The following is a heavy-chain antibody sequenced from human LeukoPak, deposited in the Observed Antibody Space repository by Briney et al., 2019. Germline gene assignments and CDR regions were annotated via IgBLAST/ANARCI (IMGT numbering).Heavy chain of an antibody. J-gene: IGHJ4*02. D-gene: IGHD1-26*01. CDR2: ISNSGSTI. Sequence: PGGSLRLSCAASGFTFSDYYMSWIRQAPGKGLEWISYISNSGSTIYYADSVKGRFTISRDNAKNSLYLQMNSLRAEDTAVYYCARDRLRGSPPYWGQGTLVTVSS. CDR3: ARDRLRGSPPY. CDR1: GFTFSDYY. V-gene: IGHV3-11*04.